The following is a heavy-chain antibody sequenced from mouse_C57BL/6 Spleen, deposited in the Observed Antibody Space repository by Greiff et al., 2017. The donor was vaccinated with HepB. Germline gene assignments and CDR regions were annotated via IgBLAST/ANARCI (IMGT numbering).Heavy chain of an antibody. CDR1: GFTFSSYG. Sequence: EVQLQESGGDLVKPGGSLKLSCAASGFTFSSYGMSWVRQTPDKRLEWVATISSGGSYTYYPDSVKGRFTISRDNAKNTLYLQMSSLKSEDTAMYYCARQDENDCFDYWGQGTTLTVSS. CDR3: ARQDENDCFDY. V-gene: IGHV5-6*01. J-gene: IGHJ2*01. CDR2: ISSGGSYT.